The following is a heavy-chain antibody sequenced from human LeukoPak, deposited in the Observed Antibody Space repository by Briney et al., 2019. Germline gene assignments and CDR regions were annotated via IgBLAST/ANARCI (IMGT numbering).Heavy chain of an antibody. J-gene: IGHJ4*02. Sequence: GGSLRLSCAASGFTFDDYGMSWVRQAPGKGLEWVSGINWNGGSTGYADSAKGRFTISRDNAKNSLYLQMNSLRAEDTALYYCASSKRAAVAGSYDYWGQGTLVTVSS. CDR1: GFTFDDYG. CDR2: INWNGGST. V-gene: IGHV3-20*04. CDR3: ASSKRAAVAGSYDY. D-gene: IGHD6-19*01.